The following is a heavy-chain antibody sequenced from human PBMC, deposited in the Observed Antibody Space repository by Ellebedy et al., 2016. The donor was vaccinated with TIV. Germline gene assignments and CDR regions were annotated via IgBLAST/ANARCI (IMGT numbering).Heavy chain of an antibody. CDR2: IIPIFGTA. V-gene: IGHV1-69*13. D-gene: IGHD6-19*01. Sequence: AASVKVSCKASGGTFSSYAISWVRQAPGQGLEWLGGIIPIFGTANYAQKFQGRVTIPADESTSTAYMELSSLRSEDTAVYYCASGEQWLAPAYWGQGTLVTVSS. CDR3: ASGEQWLAPAY. J-gene: IGHJ4*02. CDR1: GGTFSSYA.